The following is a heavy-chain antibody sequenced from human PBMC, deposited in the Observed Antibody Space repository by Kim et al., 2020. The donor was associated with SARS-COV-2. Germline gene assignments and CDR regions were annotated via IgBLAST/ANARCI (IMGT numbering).Heavy chain of an antibody. Sequence: SETLSLTCTVSGGSISSSSYYWGWIRQPPGKGLEWIGSIYYSGSTYYNPSLKSRVTISVDTSKNQFSLKLSSVTAADTAACYCGRHLRGGSIVATIRHMDVWGQGTTVTVSS. CDR2: IYYSGST. D-gene: IGHD5-12*01. V-gene: IGHV4-39*01. J-gene: IGHJ6*02. CDR3: GRHLRGGSIVATIRHMDV. CDR1: GGSISSSSYY.